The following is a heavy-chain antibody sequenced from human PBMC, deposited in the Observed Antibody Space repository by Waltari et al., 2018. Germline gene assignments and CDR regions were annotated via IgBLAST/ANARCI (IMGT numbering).Heavy chain of an antibody. CDR1: GFPFSSYW. CDR2: IKQDGSDK. D-gene: IGHD1-1*01. Sequence: EVQLVESGGGLVQPGGSLRLSCDASGFPFSSYWMSWVRQAPGKGLEWVANIKQDGSDKYYVDSVKGRFTISRDNAKNTLYLQMNSLRAEDTAVYYCAKVDNVGLNNYWGQGTLVTVSS. CDR3: AKVDNVGLNNY. V-gene: IGHV3-7*03. J-gene: IGHJ4*02.